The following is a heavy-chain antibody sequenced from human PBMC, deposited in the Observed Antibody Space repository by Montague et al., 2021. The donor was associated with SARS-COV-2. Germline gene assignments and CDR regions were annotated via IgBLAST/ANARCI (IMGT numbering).Heavy chain of an antibody. Sequence: SLRLSCAASGFRSTSNWMTWVRQAPGKGLEWVAHIKQDGSEKNYADFVKGRFTISRDNAKNSIFLQMNDLRAEDSAIYYCAKDDDYTSSCHYWGQGTLVTVSS. D-gene: IGHD6-13*01. J-gene: IGHJ4*02. CDR2: IKQDGSEK. V-gene: IGHV3-7*01. CDR3: AKDDDYTSSCHY. CDR1: GFRSTSNW.